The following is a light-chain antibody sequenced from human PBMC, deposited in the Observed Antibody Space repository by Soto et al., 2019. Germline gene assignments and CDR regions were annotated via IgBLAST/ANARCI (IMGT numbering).Light chain of an antibody. CDR3: QQYNNWPPYT. CDR2: GAS. V-gene: IGKV3-15*01. CDR1: QSVSSN. Sequence: EIVMTQSPATLSVSPGERATLSCRASQSVSSNLAWYQQKPGQAPRRLIYGASTRATGIPARFSGSGSGTEFTLTISSLQSEDFAVYYCQQYNNWPPYTCGQGTKLESK. J-gene: IGKJ2*01.